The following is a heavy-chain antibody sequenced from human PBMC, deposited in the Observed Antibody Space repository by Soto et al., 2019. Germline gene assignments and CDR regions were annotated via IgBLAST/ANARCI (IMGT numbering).Heavy chain of an antibody. V-gene: IGHV3-21*01. CDR1: GFSFSIYT. CDR2: SSGSTGYL. D-gene: IGHD3-10*01. J-gene: IGHJ4*02. Sequence: EVHLVESGGGLVKPGGSLTLSCVASGFSFSIYTMNWVRQSPGKGLEWVSSSSGSTGYLYYADSVKGRFTVSRDDAKNXLYLQMNSLRAEDTAVYYCARDHAGSSDGYNPFDFWGQGTLVTVSS. CDR3: ARDHAGSSDGYNPFDF.